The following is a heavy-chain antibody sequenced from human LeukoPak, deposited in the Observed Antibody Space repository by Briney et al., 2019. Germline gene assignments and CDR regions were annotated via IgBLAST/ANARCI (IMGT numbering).Heavy chain of an antibody. CDR1: GFTFNNYA. D-gene: IGHD6-19*01. CDR2: ISYDASNE. CDR3: ARDGTPLGSGYNYYRGMDV. J-gene: IGHJ6*02. V-gene: IGHV3-30*04. Sequence: GGSLRLSCAVSGFTFNNYAFPWVRQAPGKGLEWVAIISYDASNEYYADSVKGRFTISRDNSKNIPYLQMNSLRAEDTGVYYCARDGTPLGSGYNYYRGMDVWGQGTTVTVSS.